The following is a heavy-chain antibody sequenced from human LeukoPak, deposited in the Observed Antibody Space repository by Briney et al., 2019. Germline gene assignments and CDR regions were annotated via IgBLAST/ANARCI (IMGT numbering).Heavy chain of an antibody. CDR2: ISPYNGAT. Sequence: ASVEVSCKASGYTFTTYGITWIRQAPGQGLEWLGWISPYNGATEYAQNLQDRVSMTTDTSTNTAYIEVRSLKSDGTAVYYCARDSDWNVDYWGQGTLVTVSS. V-gene: IGHV1-18*01. CDR1: GYTFTTYG. J-gene: IGHJ4*02. D-gene: IGHD1-1*01. CDR3: ARDSDWNVDY.